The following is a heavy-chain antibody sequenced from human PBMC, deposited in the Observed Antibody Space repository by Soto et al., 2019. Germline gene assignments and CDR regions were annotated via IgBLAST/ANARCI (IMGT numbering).Heavy chain of an antibody. CDR2: INQDGTAK. CDR1: GFTFGIHW. Sequence: EVQLVESGGGLVQPGGSLRLSCAVSGFTFGIHWMSWVRQAPGKGPEWVANINQDGTAKSYVDSVKGRFTISRDNAKNSLYPQMNSLPVEDTAVYYCASDYGLGGQGSLVTVSS. CDR3: ASDYGL. D-gene: IGHD4-17*01. V-gene: IGHV3-7*04. J-gene: IGHJ4*02.